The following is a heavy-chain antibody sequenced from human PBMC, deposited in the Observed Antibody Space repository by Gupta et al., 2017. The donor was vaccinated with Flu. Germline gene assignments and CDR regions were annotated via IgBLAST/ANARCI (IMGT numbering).Heavy chain of an antibody. CDR2: INPSGGST. CDR3: ARGRAVTTYLDKKNFDY. Sequence: QVQLVQSGAEVKKPGASVKVSCKASGYTFTSYYMHWVRQAPGQGLEWMGIINPSGGSTSYAQKFQGRVTMTRDTSTSTVYMELSSLRSEDTAVYYCARGRAVTTYLDKKNFDYWGQGTLVTVSS. D-gene: IGHD4-17*01. V-gene: IGHV1-46*01. J-gene: IGHJ4*02. CDR1: GYTFTSYY.